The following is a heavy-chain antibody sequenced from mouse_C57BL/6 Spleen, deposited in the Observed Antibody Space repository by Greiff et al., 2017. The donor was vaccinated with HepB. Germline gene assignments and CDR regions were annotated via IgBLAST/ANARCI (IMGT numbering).Heavy chain of an antibody. CDR1: GYTFTSYW. CDR2: INPSNGGT. J-gene: IGHJ4*01. D-gene: IGHD2-4*01. Sequence: VQLQQSGTELVKPGASVKLSYKASGYTFTSYWMHWVKQRPGQGLEWIGNINPSNGGTNYNEKFKSKATLTVDKSSSTAYMQLSSLTSEDSAVYYCARVGESYDDDGDAMDYWGQGTSVTVSS. V-gene: IGHV1-53*01. CDR3: ARVGESYDDDGDAMDY.